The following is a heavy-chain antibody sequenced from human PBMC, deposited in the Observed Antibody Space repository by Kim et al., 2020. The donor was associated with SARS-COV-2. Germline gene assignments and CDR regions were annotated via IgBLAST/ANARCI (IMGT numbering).Heavy chain of an antibody. V-gene: IGHV4-39*01. D-gene: IGHD5-18*01. CDR3: ARQAWIQLWLPPDY. J-gene: IGHJ4*02. Sequence: PSLKSRVTISVDTSKNQFSLKLSSVTAADTAVYYCARQAWIQLWLPPDYWGQGTLVTVSS.